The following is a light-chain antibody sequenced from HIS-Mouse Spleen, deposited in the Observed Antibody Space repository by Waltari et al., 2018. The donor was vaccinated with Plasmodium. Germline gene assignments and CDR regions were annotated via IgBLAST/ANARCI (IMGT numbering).Light chain of an antibody. J-gene: IGKJ3*01. CDR2: GAS. CDR3: QQYNNWSFT. V-gene: IGKV3-15*01. CDR1: QSVSSN. Sequence: EIVLMQSPATLSVSPGERAPLSCRASQSVSSNLAWYQQKPGQAPRLLIYGASTRATGIPARFSGSGSGTEFTLTISSLQSEDFAVYYCQQYNNWSFTFGPGTKVDIK.